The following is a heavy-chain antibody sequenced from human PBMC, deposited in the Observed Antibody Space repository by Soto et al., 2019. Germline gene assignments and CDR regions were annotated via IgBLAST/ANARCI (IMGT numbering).Heavy chain of an antibody. Sequence: PGGSLRLSCAASGFTFTNYAMSWVRQAPGKGLEWVSAISGSGGGTYYADSVKGRFTIPRDNSRNTLYLQMNSLRAEDTAVYYCAKAWAPCSSTSCYLSSAFDIWGQGTMVTVSS. D-gene: IGHD2-2*01. CDR3: AKAWAPCSSTSCYLSSAFDI. CDR2: ISGSGGGT. V-gene: IGHV3-23*01. J-gene: IGHJ3*02. CDR1: GFTFTNYA.